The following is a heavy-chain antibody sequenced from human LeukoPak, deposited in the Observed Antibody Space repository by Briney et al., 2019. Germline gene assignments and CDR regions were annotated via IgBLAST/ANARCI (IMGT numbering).Heavy chain of an antibody. D-gene: IGHD3-22*01. V-gene: IGHV3-66*01. CDR3: AKGADYYDSSGFCDY. J-gene: IGHJ4*02. Sequence: GGSLRLSCAASGFTVSSNYMSWVRQAPGKGLEWVSIIYSAGSTYYADSVKGRFTISRDNSKNTLYLQMNSLRAEDTAVYYCAKGADYYDSSGFCDYWGQGTPVTVSS. CDR2: IYSAGST. CDR1: GFTVSSNY.